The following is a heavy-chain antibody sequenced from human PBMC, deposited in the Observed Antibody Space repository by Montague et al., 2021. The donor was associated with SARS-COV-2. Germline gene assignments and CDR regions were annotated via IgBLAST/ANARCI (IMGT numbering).Heavy chain of an antibody. J-gene: IGHJ4*02. CDR2: INHSGTT. V-gene: IGHV4-34*01. CDR3: ARLASGWWELTLDY. CDR1: DGSFSNFY. Sequence: SETLSLTCAVFDGSFSNFYWSWIRQPPGKGLEWIGEINHSGTTYYNPSLKSRVTISVDTSKNQFSLKLSSVTAADTAVCYCARLASGWWELTLDYWGQGTLVTVSS. D-gene: IGHD2-15*01.